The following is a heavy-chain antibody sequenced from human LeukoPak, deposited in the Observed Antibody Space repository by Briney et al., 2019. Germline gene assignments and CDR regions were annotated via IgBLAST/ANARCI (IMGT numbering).Heavy chain of an antibody. D-gene: IGHD4-23*01. V-gene: IGHV4-39*01. CDR1: GGSISSSSYY. Sequence: SETLSLTCTVSGGSISSSSYYWGWIRQPPGKGLEWIGSIYYSGTTYYNPSLKSRLTISVDTSKNQFSLKLTSVTAADTAIYYCARRDYYGGNPVLDYWGQGTLVTVSS. J-gene: IGHJ4*02. CDR3: ARRDYYGGNPVLDY. CDR2: IYYSGTT.